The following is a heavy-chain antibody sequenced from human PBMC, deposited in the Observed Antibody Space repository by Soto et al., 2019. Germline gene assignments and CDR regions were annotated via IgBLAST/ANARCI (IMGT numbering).Heavy chain of an antibody. Sequence: SETLSLTCTVSGGSISTYYWSWIRQPPGKGLECIGYIYYSGSTNYNPSLKNRVTISVDTSKNQFSLKLSSVTAADTAVYYCARATIVLVPAAMVSHWFDPWGQGTLVTVSS. D-gene: IGHD2-2*01. V-gene: IGHV4-59*08. CDR3: ARATIVLVPAAMVSHWFDP. CDR2: IYYSGST. J-gene: IGHJ5*02. CDR1: GGSISTYY.